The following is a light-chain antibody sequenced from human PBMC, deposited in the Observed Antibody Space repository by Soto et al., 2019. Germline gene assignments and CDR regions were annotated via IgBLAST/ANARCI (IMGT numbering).Light chain of an antibody. Sequence: DIQMTQSPSSLSASVGDRVTITCRASQAISNYLAWYQQRPGKVPELLIYTASTLQSGVPSRFSGSGSGTDFTLNISSMQTEDVATYYCQMYDRAPLTFGGGTKVETK. CDR3: QMYDRAPLT. CDR1: QAISNY. V-gene: IGKV1-27*01. CDR2: TAS. J-gene: IGKJ4*01.